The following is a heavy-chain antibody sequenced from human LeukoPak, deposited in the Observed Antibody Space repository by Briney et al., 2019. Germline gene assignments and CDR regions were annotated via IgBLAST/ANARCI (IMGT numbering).Heavy chain of an antibody. D-gene: IGHD6-13*01. Sequence: SQTLSLTCTVSGGSISSGGYYWSWIRQHPGKGLEWIGYIYYSGSTNYNPSLKSRVTISVDTSKNQFSLKLSSVTAADTAVYYCARHIAAGTPGFDHWGQGTLVTVSS. CDR2: IYYSGST. V-gene: IGHV4-31*03. CDR3: ARHIAAGTPGFDH. CDR1: GGSISSGGYY. J-gene: IGHJ4*02.